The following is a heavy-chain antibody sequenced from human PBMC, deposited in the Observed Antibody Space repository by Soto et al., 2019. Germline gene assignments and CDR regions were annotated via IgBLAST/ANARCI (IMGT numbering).Heavy chain of an antibody. Sequence: QITLKESGPALVKPTQTLTLTCTFSGFSLTTSGVGVHWLRQPAGKALEWLGVIYGDDDKRYNPSLETRLTTTEASSKNHVALTMTNMDPLDTATYYCAHNPSSSTNGYIRDDWFDPWGQGTLVTVSS. CDR1: GFSLTTSGVG. D-gene: IGHD6-13*01. CDR3: AHNPSSSTNGYIRDDWFDP. V-gene: IGHV2-5*02. CDR2: IYGDDDK. J-gene: IGHJ5*02.